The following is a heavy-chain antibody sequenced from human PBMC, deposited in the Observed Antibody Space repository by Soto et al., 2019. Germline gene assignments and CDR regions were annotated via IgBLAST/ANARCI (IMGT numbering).Heavy chain of an antibody. V-gene: IGHV3-15*01. CDR2: IKSKKDGGTT. CDR3: TTDWVTNRH. CDR1: GITFSDAW. Sequence: EVQLVESGGGFVKPGGCLSLSCAASGITFSDAWMSWVRQAPGKGPEWVGRIKSKKDGGTTDYAAPVQRRFSISRDDSKNTVYLQMNSLETEDTAVYYCTTDWVTNRHWGQGTLVTVSS. J-gene: IGHJ1*01. D-gene: IGHD4-17*01.